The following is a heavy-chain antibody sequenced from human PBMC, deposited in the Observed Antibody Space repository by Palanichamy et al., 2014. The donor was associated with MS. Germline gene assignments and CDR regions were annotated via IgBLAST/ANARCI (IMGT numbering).Heavy chain of an antibody. Sequence: EVQLVESGGGLIQPGGSLRLSCAASGFTVSSSYMSRVRQTPGKGLEWVSIIYSGGTTYYADSVKGRFTSSRDSSQNTLYLQVSSLRAEDTAVYYCARARGDGYKFRGYCFDYWGQGTLVTVSS. CDR1: GFTVSSSY. J-gene: IGHJ4*02. CDR3: ARARGDGYKFRGYCFDY. D-gene: IGHD5-24*01. V-gene: IGHV3-53*01. CDR2: IYSGGTT.